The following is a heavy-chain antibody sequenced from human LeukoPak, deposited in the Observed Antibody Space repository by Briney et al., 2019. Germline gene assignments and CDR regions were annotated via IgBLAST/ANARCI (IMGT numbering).Heavy chain of an antibody. D-gene: IGHD3-16*01. CDR3: ARDYDYDEGGFDY. CDR1: GFAFSSYE. CDR2: ISSSGSTI. J-gene: IGHJ4*02. Sequence: GGSLRLSCAASGFAFSSYEMNWVRQAPGKGLEWVSYISSSGSTIYYADSVKGRFTISRDNAKNSLYLQMNSLRAEDTAVYYCARDYDYDEGGFDYWGQGTLVTVSS. V-gene: IGHV3-48*03.